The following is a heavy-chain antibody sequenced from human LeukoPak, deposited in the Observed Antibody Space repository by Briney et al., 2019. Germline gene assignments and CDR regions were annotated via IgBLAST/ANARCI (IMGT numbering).Heavy chain of an antibody. Sequence: SETLSLTCTVSGGSFSGYSWNWIRQPPGKGLEWIGYIHYSGSANYNPSLKSRVTISVDTSKNQFSLKLSSVTAADTAVYYCARHTTTPDSYLAYWGQGTLVTVSS. CDR2: IHYSGSA. V-gene: IGHV4-59*01. J-gene: IGHJ4*02. D-gene: IGHD1-1*01. CDR3: ARHTTTPDSYLAY. CDR1: GGSFSGYS.